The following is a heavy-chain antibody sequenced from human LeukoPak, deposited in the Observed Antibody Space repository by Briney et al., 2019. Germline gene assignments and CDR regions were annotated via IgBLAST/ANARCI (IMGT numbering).Heavy chain of an antibody. CDR3: AREGALTVTKDAFDI. Sequence: GGSLRLSCAASGFTLSSYEMNWVRQAPGKGLEWVSYISSSGSTIYYADSVKGRFTISRDNAKNSLYLQMNSLRAEDTAVYYCAREGALTVTKDAFDIWGQGTMVTVSS. D-gene: IGHD4-17*01. J-gene: IGHJ3*02. V-gene: IGHV3-48*03. CDR2: ISSSGSTI. CDR1: GFTLSSYE.